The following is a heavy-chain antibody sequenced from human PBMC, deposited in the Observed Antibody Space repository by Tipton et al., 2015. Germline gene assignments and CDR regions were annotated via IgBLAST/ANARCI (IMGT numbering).Heavy chain of an antibody. V-gene: IGHV4-4*07. CDR1: GDSISNYY. Sequence: TLSLTCTVSGDSISNYYWSWIRQPAGKGLEWIGRIFTTGSTNYNPSLESRVTMSVDTSKNQFSLNLTSVTGADTAVYYCARMFWFDGSGYYLDYWGQGALITVSS. D-gene: IGHD3-22*01. CDR2: IFTTGST. CDR3: ARMFWFDGSGYYLDY. J-gene: IGHJ4*02.